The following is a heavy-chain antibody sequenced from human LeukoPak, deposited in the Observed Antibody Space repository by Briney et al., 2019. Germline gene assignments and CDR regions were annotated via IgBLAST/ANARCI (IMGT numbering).Heavy chain of an antibody. J-gene: IGHJ4*02. CDR1: GGSISSGSYY. V-gene: IGHV4-61*02. CDR3: ARQTGSGLFILP. CDR2: IYTSGST. D-gene: IGHD3/OR15-3a*01. Sequence: PSQTLSLTCTVSGGSISSGSYYWSWIRQPAGKGLEWIGRIYTSGSTNYNPSLKSRVTISVDTSKNQFSLRLTSVTAADTAVYYCARQTGSGLFILPGGQGTLVTVSS.